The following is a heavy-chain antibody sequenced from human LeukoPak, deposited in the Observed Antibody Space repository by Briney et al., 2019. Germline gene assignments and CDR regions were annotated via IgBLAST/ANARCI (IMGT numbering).Heavy chain of an antibody. D-gene: IGHD2-2*02. Sequence: PSETLSLTCTVSGGSISSYYWSWIGHPPGKGLEWIGDIYYSGSTNYNPSLKSRVTISVDTSKNQFSLKLSSVTATDTAVYYCARVGYCSSTSCYTGYYYMDVWGKGTTVTVSS. CDR3: ARVGYCSSTSCYTGYYYMDV. CDR2: IYYSGST. CDR1: GGSISSYY. J-gene: IGHJ6*03. V-gene: IGHV4-59*01.